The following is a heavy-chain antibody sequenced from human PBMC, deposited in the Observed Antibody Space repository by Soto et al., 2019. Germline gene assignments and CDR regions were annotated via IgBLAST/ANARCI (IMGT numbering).Heavy chain of an antibody. J-gene: IGHJ6*02. CDR2: ISRNGGRT. D-gene: IGHD2-15*01. CDR3: ARGVVVVTATYGMDV. CDR1: GFTFSSYA. Sequence: EVQLVESGGGLVQPGGSLRLSCAASGFTFSSYAMHWVRQAPGKGLEYVSAISRNGGRTYYANSVKGRFTISRDNSKNTLYLQVGSLRAEDMAVYYCARGVVVVTATYGMDVWGQGTTVTVSS. V-gene: IGHV3-64*01.